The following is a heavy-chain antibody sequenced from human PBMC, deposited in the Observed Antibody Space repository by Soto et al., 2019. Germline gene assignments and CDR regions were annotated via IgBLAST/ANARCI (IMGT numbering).Heavy chain of an antibody. CDR2: ISYDGSNK. CDR3: ARVGDGYNYAFYGMDV. D-gene: IGHD5-12*01. Sequence: QVQLVESGGGVVQPGRSLRLSCAASGFTFSSYAMHWVRQAPGKGLEWVAVISYDGSNKYYADSVKGRFTISRDNSKNTLYLQMNSLRAEDTAVYYCARVGDGYNYAFYGMDVW. J-gene: IGHJ6*01. V-gene: IGHV3-30-3*01. CDR1: GFTFSSYA.